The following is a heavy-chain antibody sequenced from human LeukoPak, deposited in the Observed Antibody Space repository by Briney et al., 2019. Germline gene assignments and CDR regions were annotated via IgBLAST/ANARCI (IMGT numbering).Heavy chain of an antibody. V-gene: IGHV4-34*01. Sequence: SSETLSLTCAVYGGSFSGYYWSWIRQPPGKGLEWIGEINHSGSTNYNPSLKSRVTISVDTSKNQFSLKLSSVTAADTAVYYCARHMITFGGVIVPFDYWGQGTLVTVSS. CDR3: ARHMITFGGVIVPFDY. CDR1: GGSFSGYY. J-gene: IGHJ4*02. CDR2: INHSGST. D-gene: IGHD3-16*02.